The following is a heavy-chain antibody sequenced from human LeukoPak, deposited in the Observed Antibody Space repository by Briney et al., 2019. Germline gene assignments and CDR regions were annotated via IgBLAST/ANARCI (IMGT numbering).Heavy chain of an antibody. CDR2: INPNSGGT. CDR1: GYTFTGYY. CDR3: ARAIVVVPAAIHGAFDI. Sequence: ASVKVSCKASGYTFTGYYMHWVRQAPGQGLEWMGWINPNSGGTNYAQKFQGRVTMTRDTSISTAYMELSRLRSDDTAVYYCARAIVVVPAAIHGAFDIWGQGTMVTVSS. V-gene: IGHV1-2*02. D-gene: IGHD2-2*01. J-gene: IGHJ3*02.